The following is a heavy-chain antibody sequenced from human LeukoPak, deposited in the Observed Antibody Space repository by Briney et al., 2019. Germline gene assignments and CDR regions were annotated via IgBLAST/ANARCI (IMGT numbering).Heavy chain of an antibody. CDR2: MNPNSGNT. CDR1: GYTFTSYD. D-gene: IGHD3-22*01. Sequence: ASVKVSCKASGYTFTSYDINWVRQATGQGLEWMGWMNPNSGNTGYAQKFQGRVTMTRNTSISTAYMELISLRSEDPAVYYCARGVYYYDSSGYYYTDYWGQGTLVTVSS. CDR3: ARGVYYYDSSGYYYTDY. V-gene: IGHV1-8*01. J-gene: IGHJ4*02.